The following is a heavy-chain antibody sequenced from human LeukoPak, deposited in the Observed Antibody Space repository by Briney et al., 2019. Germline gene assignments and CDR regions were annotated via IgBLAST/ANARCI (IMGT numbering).Heavy chain of an antibody. V-gene: IGHV4-34*01. CDR1: GGSFSGYY. J-gene: IGHJ5*02. D-gene: IGHD2-15*01. CDR2: INHSGST. Sequence: PSETLSLTCAVYGGSFSGYYWSWIRQPPGKGLEWIGEINHSGSTNYNPSLKSRVTISVDTSKNQFSLKLSSVTAADTAVYYCARVAATSLCWFDPWGQGTLVTVSS. CDR3: ARVAATSLCWFDP.